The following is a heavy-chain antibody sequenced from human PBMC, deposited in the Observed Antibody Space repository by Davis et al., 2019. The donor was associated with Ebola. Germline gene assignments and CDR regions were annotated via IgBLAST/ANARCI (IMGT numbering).Heavy chain of an antibody. CDR2: IWYDGSNK. V-gene: IGHV3-33*08. CDR3: ARVGSGSQGGMDV. J-gene: IGHJ6*02. Sequence: GGSLRLSFAASGFTFNTYAMTWVRQAPGKGLECVAVIWYDGSNKYYADSVKGRFTISRDNSKNTLYLQMNSLRAEDTAVYYCARVGSGSQGGMDVWGQGTTVTVSS. D-gene: IGHD3-10*01. CDR1: GFTFNTYA.